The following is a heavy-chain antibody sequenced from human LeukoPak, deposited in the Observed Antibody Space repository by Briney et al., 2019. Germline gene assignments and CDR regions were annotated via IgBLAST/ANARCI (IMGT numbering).Heavy chain of an antibody. CDR2: INQSGST. V-gene: IGHV4-34*01. D-gene: IGHD3-3*01. CDR3: ARASANYDFWSDYSYFFDY. Sequence: PSETLSLTCAVYGGSFSDYYWSWIRQPPGKGLEWIGEINQSGSTIYNPSLKSRVTISGDTTKNQFSLNLSSVTAADTAVYFCARASANYDFWSDYSYFFDYWGQGTLVTVSS. CDR1: GGSFSDYY. J-gene: IGHJ4*02.